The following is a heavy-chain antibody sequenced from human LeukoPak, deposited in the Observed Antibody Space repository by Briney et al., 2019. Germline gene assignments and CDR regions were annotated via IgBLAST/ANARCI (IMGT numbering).Heavy chain of an antibody. CDR3: ARDIVVVPAAIEDYYYYYGMDV. CDR2: ISYDGSNK. CDR1: GFTFSSYA. Sequence: GGSLRLSCAASGFTFSSYAMHWVRQAPGKGLEWVAVISYDGSNKYYADSVKGRFTISRDNSKNTLYLQMNSLRAEDTAVYYCARDIVVVPAAIEDYYYYYGMDVWGQGTTVTVSS. D-gene: IGHD2-2*01. J-gene: IGHJ6*02. V-gene: IGHV3-30-3*01.